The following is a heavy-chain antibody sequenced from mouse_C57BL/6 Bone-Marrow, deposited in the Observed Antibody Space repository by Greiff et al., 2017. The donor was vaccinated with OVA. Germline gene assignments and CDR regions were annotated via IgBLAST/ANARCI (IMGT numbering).Heavy chain of an antibody. Sequence: EVKLMESGGGLVKPGGSLKLSCAASGFTFSSYAMSWVRQTPEKRLEWVATISDGGSYTYYPDKVKGRFTISRDNAKNNLYLQMSHLKSEDTAMYYCARDNYGSSFDYWGQGTTLTVSS. CDR1: GFTFSSYA. CDR3: ARDNYGSSFDY. D-gene: IGHD1-1*01. CDR2: ISDGGSYT. V-gene: IGHV5-4*01. J-gene: IGHJ2*01.